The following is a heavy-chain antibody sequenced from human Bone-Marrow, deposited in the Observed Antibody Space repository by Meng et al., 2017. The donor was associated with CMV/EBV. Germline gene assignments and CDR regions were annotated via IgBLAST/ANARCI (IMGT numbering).Heavy chain of an antibody. CDR2: INHSGST. CDR1: GGSISSSSYY. Sequence: SETLSLTCTVSGGSISSSSYYWSWIRQPPGKGLEWIGEINHSGSTNYNPSLKSRVTISVDTSKNQFSLKLSSVTAADTAVYYCARGGHYYYGMDVWGQGTTVTVSS. CDR3: ARGGHYYYGMDV. V-gene: IGHV4-39*07. J-gene: IGHJ6*02.